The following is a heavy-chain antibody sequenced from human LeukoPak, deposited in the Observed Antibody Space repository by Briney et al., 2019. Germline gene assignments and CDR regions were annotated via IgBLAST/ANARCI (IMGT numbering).Heavy chain of an antibody. V-gene: IGHV3-30*02. CDR1: GFTFSSYG. D-gene: IGHD2-21*02. CDR2: IRYDGSEK. J-gene: IGHJ4*02. Sequence: GGSLRLSCAASGFTFSSYGMHWVRQAPGKGLEWVAFIRYDGSEKHYADSVKGRFTISRDNSENTLFLQMNSLRAGETAVYYYAKNGEPSGDSAGDFDFWGQGTLVTVST. CDR3: AKNGEPSGDSAGDFDF.